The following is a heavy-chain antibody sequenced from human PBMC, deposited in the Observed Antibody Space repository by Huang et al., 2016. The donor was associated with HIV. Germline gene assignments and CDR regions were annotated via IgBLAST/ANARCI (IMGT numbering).Heavy chain of an antibody. CDR1: GGTFSSYA. D-gene: IGHD3-22*01. CDR2: IIPSFGTA. Sequence: QVQLVQSGAEVKKPGASVKVSCKASGGTFSSYAISWVRQAAGQGLEWMGGIIPSFGTANYAQKFHGRVTITADESTSTAYMELSSLRSEDTAVYYCARVESRRYYDSSGYYYWGQGTLVTVSS. V-gene: IGHV1-69*01. J-gene: IGHJ4*02. CDR3: ARVESRRYYDSSGYYY.